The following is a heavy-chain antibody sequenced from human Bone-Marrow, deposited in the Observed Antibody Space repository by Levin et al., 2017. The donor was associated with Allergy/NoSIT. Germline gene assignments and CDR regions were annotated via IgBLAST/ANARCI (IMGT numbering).Heavy chain of an antibody. CDR1: GFTFSSYW. CDR2: IKQDGSEK. D-gene: IGHD3-22*01. V-gene: IGHV3-7*01. J-gene: IGHJ4*02. CDR3: ARGRYYYDSSGYHYFDY. Sequence: GGSLRLSCAAPGFTFSSYWMNWVRQAPGKGLEWVANIKQDGSEKYYVDSVKGRFTISRDNAKNSLYLQMNSLRAEDTAVYYCARGRYYYDSSGYHYFDYWGQGTLVTVSS.